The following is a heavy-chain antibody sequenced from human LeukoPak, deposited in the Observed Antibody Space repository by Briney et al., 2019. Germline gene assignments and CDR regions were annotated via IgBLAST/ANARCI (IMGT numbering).Heavy chain of an antibody. CDR3: ARDRAYSSGWSSLAFDI. J-gene: IGHJ3*02. Sequence: SVKVSCKASGGTFSSYAISWVRQAPGQGLEWMGGIIPIFGTANYAQKFQGRVTITADKSTSTAYMELSSLRSEDTAVYYCARDRAYSSGWSSLAFDIWGQGTMVTVSS. D-gene: IGHD6-19*01. CDR1: GGTFSSYA. V-gene: IGHV1-69*06. CDR2: IIPIFGTA.